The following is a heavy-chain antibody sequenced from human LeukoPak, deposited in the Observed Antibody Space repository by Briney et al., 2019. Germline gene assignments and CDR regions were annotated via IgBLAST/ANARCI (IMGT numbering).Heavy chain of an antibody. V-gene: IGHV3-20*04. D-gene: IGHD3-10*01. CDR2: INWNGGST. CDR3: ARDYYGSGSLDY. CDR1: GFTFDDYG. J-gene: IGHJ4*02. Sequence: GGSLRLSCAASGFTFDDYGMSWVRQAPGKGLEWVSGINWNGGSTGYADSVKGRFTISRDNSKNTLYLQMNSLRAEDTAVYYCARDYYGSGSLDYWGQGTLVTVSS.